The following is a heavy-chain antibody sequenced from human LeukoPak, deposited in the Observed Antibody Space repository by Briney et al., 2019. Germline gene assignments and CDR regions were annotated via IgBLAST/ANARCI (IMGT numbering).Heavy chain of an antibody. CDR2: IFGGGST. D-gene: IGHD3-22*01. CDR1: GFTVSSKY. Sequence: GGSLRLSCAASGFTVSSKYMAWVRQAPGKGLEWVSAIFGGGSTFYADSVKGRFTISRDNSKNTLYLQMNSLRAEDTAVYYCAKGGAYYYDSSGYYTNGYYFDYWGQGTLVTVSS. CDR3: AKGGAYYYDSSGYYTNGYYFDY. J-gene: IGHJ4*02. V-gene: IGHV3-53*01.